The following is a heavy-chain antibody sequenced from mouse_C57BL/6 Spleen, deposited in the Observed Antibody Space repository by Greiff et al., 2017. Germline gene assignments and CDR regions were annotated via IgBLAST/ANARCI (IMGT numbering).Heavy chain of an antibody. CDR2: IDPSDSYT. D-gene: IGHD1-1*01. V-gene: IGHV1-50*01. J-gene: IGHJ2*01. Sequence: VQLQQPGAELVKPGASVKLSCKASGYTFTSYWMQWVKQRPGQGLEWIGEIDPSDSYTNYNQKFKGKATLTVDTSSSTAYMQLSSLTSEDSAVYYCARTGSSYRYFDYWGQGTTLTVSS. CDR1: GYTFTSYW. CDR3: ARTGSSYRYFDY.